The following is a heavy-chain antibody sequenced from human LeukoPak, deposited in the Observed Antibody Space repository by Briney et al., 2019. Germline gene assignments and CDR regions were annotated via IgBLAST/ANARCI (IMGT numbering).Heavy chain of an antibody. D-gene: IGHD6-19*01. V-gene: IGHV3-23*01. CDR2: ISGSGGST. CDR3: AKIVAGRMGDAFDI. Sequence: GGSLRLSCAASGSTFSSYAMSWVRQAPGKGLEWVSAISGSGGSTYYADSAKGRFTISRDNSKNALYLQMNSPRAEDTAVYYCAKIVAGRMGDAFDIWGQGTMVTVSS. J-gene: IGHJ3*02. CDR1: GSTFSSYA.